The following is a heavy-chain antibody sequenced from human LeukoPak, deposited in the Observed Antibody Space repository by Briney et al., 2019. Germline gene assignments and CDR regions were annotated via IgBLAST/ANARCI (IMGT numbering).Heavy chain of an antibody. CDR2: ISSSSSTI. Sequence: GGSLRLSCAASGFTFSSYSMNWVRQAPGKGLEWVPYISSSSSTIYYADSVKGRFTISRDNAKNSLYLQMNSLRAEDTAVYYCARDPHYYDSSGYMDVWGKGTTVTVSS. CDR3: ARDPHYYDSSGYMDV. J-gene: IGHJ6*03. D-gene: IGHD3-22*01. CDR1: GFTFSSYS. V-gene: IGHV3-48*01.